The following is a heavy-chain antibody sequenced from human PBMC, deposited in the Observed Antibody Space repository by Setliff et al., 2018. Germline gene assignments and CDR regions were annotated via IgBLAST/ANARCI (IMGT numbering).Heavy chain of an antibody. D-gene: IGHD3-16*02. J-gene: IGHJ3*02. CDR3: ARGKLRLGQLSLFYGFDI. CDR2: IYSSGST. V-gene: IGHV4-4*07. CDR1: GDSISSYY. Sequence: LSLTCTVSGDSISSYYWSWIRQPAGKGLEWIGRIYSSGSTNFNPSLKSRVTMSMDTSKHQFSLKLSSVTAADTAIYYCARGKLRLGQLSLFYGFDIWGQGTMVTVSS.